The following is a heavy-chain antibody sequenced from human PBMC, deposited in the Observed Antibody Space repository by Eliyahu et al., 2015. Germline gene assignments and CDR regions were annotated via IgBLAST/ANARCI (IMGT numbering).Heavy chain of an antibody. V-gene: IGHV3-33*01. Sequence: QVQLVESGGGVVQPGRSLRXSCAAXGFIFSDSAMLGVRQAPGKGLEWXXIIXYDGSNQXYADSVKGRFTISRDNSKNTVSLQMNSLRGEDTAIYYCARDHDYSGNYLEDWGQGTLVAVSS. J-gene: IGHJ4*02. CDR3: ARDHDYSGNYLED. CDR1: GFIFSDSA. D-gene: IGHD4-23*01. CDR2: IXYDGSNQ.